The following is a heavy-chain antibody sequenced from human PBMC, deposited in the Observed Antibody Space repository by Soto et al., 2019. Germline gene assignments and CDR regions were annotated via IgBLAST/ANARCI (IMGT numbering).Heavy chain of an antibody. CDR1: GFTFSSYA. D-gene: IGHD4-17*01. CDR3: ARDLINYGGNSGAFDI. Sequence: SLRLSCAASGFTFSSYAMHWVRQAPGKGLEWVAVISYDGSNKYYADSVKGRFTISRDNSKNTLYLQMNSLRAEDTAVYYCARDLINYGGNSGAFDIWGQGTMVTVSS. J-gene: IGHJ3*02. V-gene: IGHV3-30-3*01. CDR2: ISYDGSNK.